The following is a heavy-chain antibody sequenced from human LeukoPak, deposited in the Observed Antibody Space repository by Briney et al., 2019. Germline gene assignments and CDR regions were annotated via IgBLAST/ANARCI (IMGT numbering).Heavy chain of an antibody. Sequence: SVKVSCKASGDTFSSSAISWVRQAPGQGLEWMGKIILPLDITNYAQQFQGGVTNTTDKSTDTVFLELSSLRSQDTAVYYCARSSVTGHFDFWGQGTLVTVSS. CDR1: GDTFSSSA. CDR3: ARSSVTGHFDF. V-gene: IGHV1-69*04. CDR2: IILPLDIT. J-gene: IGHJ4*02. D-gene: IGHD6-19*01.